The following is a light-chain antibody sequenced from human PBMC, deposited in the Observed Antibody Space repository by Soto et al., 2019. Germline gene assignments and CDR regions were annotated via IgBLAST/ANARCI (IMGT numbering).Light chain of an antibody. CDR1: QSLLYSFNNKNY. CDR2: WAS. Sequence: DIVMTQSPDSLAVSLGERATINCKSSQSLLYSFNNKNYLAWYQQKPGQPPKLLIYWASTREYGVPDRFSGSGSGTDFTLTISILQAEDVAVYYCQQYYTTPPTYTFGQGTKLEIK. J-gene: IGKJ2*01. V-gene: IGKV4-1*01. CDR3: QQYYTTPPTYT.